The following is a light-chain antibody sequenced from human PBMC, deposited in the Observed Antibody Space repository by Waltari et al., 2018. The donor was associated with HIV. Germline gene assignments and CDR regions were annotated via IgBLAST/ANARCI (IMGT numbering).Light chain of an antibody. CDR1: SNDLGRYDL. Sequence: QSALTQPASVSGSPGQSITISCTGTSNDLGRYDLVSWYQTQPGRAPKLIIYDVTKWPSWVSHRFSGSKSGATASLTISGLQAEDEADYYCCSYAGITTWVFGGGTKVTVL. V-gene: IGLV2-23*02. CDR3: CSYAGITTWV. J-gene: IGLJ3*02. CDR2: DVT.